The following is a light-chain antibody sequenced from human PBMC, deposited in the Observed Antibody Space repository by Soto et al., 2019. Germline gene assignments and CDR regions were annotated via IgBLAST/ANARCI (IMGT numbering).Light chain of an antibody. Sequence: EIVLTQSPAILSLAPGDTATLSCRASQTVSNDLTWYQQKPGQAPRLLIYDTSKRAAGIPARFSGSGSGTDVTLTISSLEPEDFAVYYCQQRSSWPLFGGGTKVDIK. CDR2: DTS. CDR1: QTVSND. J-gene: IGKJ4*01. CDR3: QQRSSWPL. V-gene: IGKV3-11*01.